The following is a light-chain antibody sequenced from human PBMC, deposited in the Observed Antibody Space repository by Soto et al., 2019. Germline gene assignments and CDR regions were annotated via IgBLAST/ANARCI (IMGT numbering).Light chain of an antibody. CDR3: QQYGSSPRVT. CDR1: QSVSSSY. Sequence: EIVLTQSPGTLSLSPGERATLSCRASQSVSSSYLAWYQQKPGQAPRLLIYGASRRATGIPDRFSGSGSGTDFTITISRLEPEDCAVYYCQQYGSSPRVTFGGGTKVEIK. V-gene: IGKV3-20*01. CDR2: GAS. J-gene: IGKJ4*01.